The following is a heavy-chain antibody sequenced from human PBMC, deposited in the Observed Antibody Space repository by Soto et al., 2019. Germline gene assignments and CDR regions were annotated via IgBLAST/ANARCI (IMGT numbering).Heavy chain of an antibody. D-gene: IGHD6-19*01. CDR1: GGSISRINYY. CDR3: ARLLSGPYNGWYCAFAY. V-gene: IGHV4-39*01. J-gene: IGHJ4*02. CDR2: IYYGGGT. Sequence: SERRSLTCTGSGGSISRINYYWGGSRTPPGKGLEWLGNIYYGGGTYYNPSLKSRVTLSVDTSKNQFSLKLSSVTAADTAVYFCARLLSGPYNGWYCAFAYWGQGTLVTVSS.